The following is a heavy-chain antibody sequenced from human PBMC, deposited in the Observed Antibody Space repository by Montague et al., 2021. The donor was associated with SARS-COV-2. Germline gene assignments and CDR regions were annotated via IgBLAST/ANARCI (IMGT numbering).Heavy chain of an antibody. CDR2: IYYSGST. D-gene: IGHD3-16*01. V-gene: IGHV4-59*01. J-gene: IGHJ6*02. CDR1: GGSISSYY. Sequence: SETLSLTCTVSGGSISSYYWSWIRQPPGKGLEWIGYIYYSGSTNYNPSLKSRVTISVDTSKNQFSLKLSSVTAADTAVYYCARSGGVYDYVWGSYLQRSTNYGMDVWGQGTTVTVSS. CDR3: ARSGGVYDYVWGSYLQRSTNYGMDV.